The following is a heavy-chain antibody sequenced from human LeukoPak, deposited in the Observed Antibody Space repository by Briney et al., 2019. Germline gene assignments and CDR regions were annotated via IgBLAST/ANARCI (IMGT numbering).Heavy chain of an antibody. CDR2: INPNSGGT. V-gene: IGHV1-2*02. CDR3: AREIGPRQLHLWGSAFDY. D-gene: IGHD5-18*01. Sequence: ASVKVSCKASGYTFTGYYMHWVRQAPGQGLEWMGWINPNSGGTSYAQKFQGRVTMTRDTSTSTVYMELSSLRSEDTAVYYCAREIGPRQLHLWGSAFDYWGQGTLVTVSS. J-gene: IGHJ4*02. CDR1: GYTFTGYY.